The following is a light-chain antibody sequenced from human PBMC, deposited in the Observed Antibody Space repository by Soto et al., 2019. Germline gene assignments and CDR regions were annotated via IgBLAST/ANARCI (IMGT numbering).Light chain of an antibody. J-gene: IGKJ1*01. CDR1: QSVSSN. CDR2: GAS. CDR3: QQYNNWPQT. V-gene: IGKV3-15*01. Sequence: EIVMSQSPATLSVSPGERATLHCRASQSVSSNLAWYQQKPGQAPRLLIYGASTRATGIPARFSGSGSGTEFTLTISSLQSEDFAVYYCQQYNNWPQTFGQGTNVDIK.